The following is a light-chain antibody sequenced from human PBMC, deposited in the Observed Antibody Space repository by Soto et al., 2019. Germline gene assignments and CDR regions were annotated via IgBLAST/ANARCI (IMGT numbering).Light chain of an antibody. Sequence: EIVLTQSPGTLSLSPGERATLSCRASQSVSNNYLAWYQQKPGQAPRLLIYGASNRATGIPDRFSGSGSGTDFTLTISRLEPEDFAVYFCHQYNFWPTFGQGTKVDIK. V-gene: IGKV3-20*01. J-gene: IGKJ1*01. CDR2: GAS. CDR3: HQYNFWPT. CDR1: QSVSNNY.